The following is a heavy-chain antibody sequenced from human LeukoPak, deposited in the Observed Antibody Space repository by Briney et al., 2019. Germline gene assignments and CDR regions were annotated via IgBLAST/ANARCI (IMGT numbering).Heavy chain of an antibody. Sequence: ASVKVSCKASGYTFTSYGISWVRQAPGQGLEWMGWISAYNGNTNYAQKLQGRVTMTTDTSTSTAYMELRSLRSEDTAVYYCARAGDIVVVPAALDYWGQGTLVTVSS. V-gene: IGHV1-18*01. CDR2: ISAYNGNT. CDR3: ARAGDIVVVPAALDY. J-gene: IGHJ4*02. D-gene: IGHD2-2*01. CDR1: GYTFTSYG.